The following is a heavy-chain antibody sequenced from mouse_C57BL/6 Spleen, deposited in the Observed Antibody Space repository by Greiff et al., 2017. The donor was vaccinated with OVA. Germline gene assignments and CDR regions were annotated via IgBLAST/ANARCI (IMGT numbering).Heavy chain of an antibody. CDR1: GYTFTDYY. D-gene: IGHD3-2*02. CDR2: LNPNNGGT. Sequence: VQLQQSGPELVKPGASVKISCKASGYTFTDYYMNWVKQSHGKSLEWIGDLNPNNGGTSYNQKVKGKATLTVDKYSSTAYMELRSLTSEDSAVYYCAREGDSSGYVRYFDYWGQGTTLTVSS. J-gene: IGHJ2*01. CDR3: AREGDSSGYVRYFDY. V-gene: IGHV1-26*01.